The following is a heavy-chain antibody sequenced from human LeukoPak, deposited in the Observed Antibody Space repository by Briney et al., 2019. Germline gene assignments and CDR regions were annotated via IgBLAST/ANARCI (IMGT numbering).Heavy chain of an antibody. Sequence: ASVKVSCKAFGYTITGYYIHWVRQAPGQGLEWMGWINPNNGGTNSAQKFQGRVTMTRDTSIGTAYMELNRLTFDDTAVYYCGRDRHWNQGNFDYWGQGTLVTVSS. CDR3: GRDRHWNQGNFDY. V-gene: IGHV1-2*02. J-gene: IGHJ4*02. CDR1: GYTITGYY. D-gene: IGHD1-1*01. CDR2: INPNNGGT.